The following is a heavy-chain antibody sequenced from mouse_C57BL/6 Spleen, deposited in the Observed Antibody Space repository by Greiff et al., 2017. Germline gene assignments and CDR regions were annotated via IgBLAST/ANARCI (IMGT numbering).Heavy chain of an antibody. J-gene: IGHJ3*01. Sequence: VQLQQSGAVLVKPGASVKMSCKASGYTFTRYWITWVKQRPGHGLEWIGDNYPGSGSTNYNEKFKSKATLTVDTSSSTAYMQLSSLTSEDSAVYYYASSSGFAYWGQGTLVTVSA. D-gene: IGHD3-1*01. V-gene: IGHV1-55*01. CDR1: GYTFTRYW. CDR3: ASSSGFAY. CDR2: NYPGSGST.